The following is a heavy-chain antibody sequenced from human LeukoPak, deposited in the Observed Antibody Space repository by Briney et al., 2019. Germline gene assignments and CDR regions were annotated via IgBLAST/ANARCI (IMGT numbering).Heavy chain of an antibody. CDR1: GFTFSSYA. CDR3: ARAGGGDCYFEAGY. D-gene: IGHD2-21*02. J-gene: IGHJ4*02. Sequence: PGGSLRLSCAASGFTFSSYAMSWVRQAPGKGLEWVSAISGSGGSTYYAGSVKGRFTISRDNSKNTLYLQMNSLRAEDTAVYYCARAGGGDCYFEAGYWGQGTLVTVSS. CDR2: ISGSGGST. V-gene: IGHV3-23*01.